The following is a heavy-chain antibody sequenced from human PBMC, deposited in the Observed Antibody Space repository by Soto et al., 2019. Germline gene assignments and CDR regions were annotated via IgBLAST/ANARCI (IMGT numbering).Heavy chain of an antibody. CDR2: ICDSGGT. Sequence: SETLCLTCTVSGGTISSYDWSWVRQPPGKGLEWVGDICDSGGTNYNASLKRRVTISVDTSKNQFSLKLSSVTAADTAVYSCECSGDDRDRYDYSARGSLDIVSS. J-gene: IGHJ4*01. D-gene: IGHD6-25*01. CDR3: ECSGDDRDRYDY. V-gene: IGHV4-59*01. CDR1: GGTISSYD.